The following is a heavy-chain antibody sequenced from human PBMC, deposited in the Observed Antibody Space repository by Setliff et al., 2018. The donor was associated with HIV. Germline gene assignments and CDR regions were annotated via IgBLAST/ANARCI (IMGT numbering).Heavy chain of an antibody. CDR3: AKASVTSIQYFDY. D-gene: IGHD2-2*02. V-gene: IGHV3-7*03. CDR1: GFTFSSYW. J-gene: IGHJ4*02. CDR2: IKQDGSER. Sequence: PGGSLRLSCAASGFTFSSYWMSWVRQAPGKGLEWVANIKQDGSERYYLDSVKGRFSISRDNAKNSVYLQMNSLRAEDTAVYYCAKASVTSIQYFDYWGQGTLVTVSS.